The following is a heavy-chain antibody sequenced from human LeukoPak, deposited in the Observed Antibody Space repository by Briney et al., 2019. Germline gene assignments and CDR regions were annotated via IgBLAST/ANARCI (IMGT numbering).Heavy chain of an antibody. CDR2: VNADGGNT. Sequence: PGGSLGLSCAASGFTFDNYRMSWVRQAPGKGLEWVSTVNADGGNTYYADSAKGRFTISRDNSKSTLILQMNSLRVEDTALYYCTKRVKYGGTWDHFADWGQGTLVTVSS. D-gene: IGHD1-26*01. J-gene: IGHJ4*02. V-gene: IGHV3-23*01. CDR3: TKRVKYGGTWDHFAD. CDR1: GFTFDNYR.